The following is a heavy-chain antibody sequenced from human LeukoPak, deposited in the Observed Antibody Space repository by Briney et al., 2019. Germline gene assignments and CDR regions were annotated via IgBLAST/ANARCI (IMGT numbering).Heavy chain of an antibody. CDR2: IYHSGST. CDR3: ARDQATTTMVRGVHFDY. V-gene: IGHV4-4*02. CDR1: GGSISSSNW. J-gene: IGHJ4*02. D-gene: IGHD3-10*01. Sequence: SGTLSLTCAVSGGSISSSNWWSWVRQPPGKGLEWIGEIYHSGSTNYNPSLKSRVTISVDKSKNQFSLKLSSVTAADTAVYYCARDQATTTMVRGVHFDYWGQGTLVTVSS.